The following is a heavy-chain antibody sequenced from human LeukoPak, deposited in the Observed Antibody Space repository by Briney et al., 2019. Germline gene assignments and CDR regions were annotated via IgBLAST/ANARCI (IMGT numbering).Heavy chain of an antibody. Sequence: GRSLRLSCAASGFXFSNYGMHWVRQAPGKGLEWIAAIWHDGTNKNYRDSVKGRFTISRDNSKNTLSLQMNSLRADDTAVYYCASDDGPLDYWGRGTLVTVSA. CDR2: IWHDGTNK. CDR3: ASDDGPLDY. CDR1: GFXFSNYG. D-gene: IGHD2-8*01. J-gene: IGHJ4*02. V-gene: IGHV3-33*08.